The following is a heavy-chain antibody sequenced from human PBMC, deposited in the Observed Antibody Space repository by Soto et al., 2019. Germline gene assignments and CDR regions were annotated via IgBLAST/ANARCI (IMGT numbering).Heavy chain of an antibody. CDR2: IDSDGRTT. V-gene: IGHV3-74*01. CDR3: ARGVVVYQQLVRGRDRFDP. Sequence: EVQLVESGGGLVQPGESLTLSCAVSGFTLRSDWMHWVRQAPGKGLEWVARIDSDGRTTNYADSVKGRFTISRDNAKNKVFLHMNSLRAEDRAVYSCARGVVVYQQLVRGRDRFDPWGQGTLVTVSS. CDR1: GFTLRSDW. J-gene: IGHJ5*02. D-gene: IGHD6-13*01.